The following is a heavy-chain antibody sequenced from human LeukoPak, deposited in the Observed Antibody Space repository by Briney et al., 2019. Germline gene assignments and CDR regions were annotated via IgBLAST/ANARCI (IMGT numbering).Heavy chain of an antibody. V-gene: IGHV3-48*01. J-gene: IGHJ4*02. CDR1: GFTFSSYS. CDR3: ARVGSDSSGDFDY. Sequence: PGGSLRLSCAASGFTFSSYSMNWVRQAPGKGLEWVSYISSSSSTIYYADSVKGRFTISRDNAKNSLYLQMNSLRAEDTAVYYCARVGSDSSGDFDYWGQGTLVTVSS. D-gene: IGHD3-22*01. CDR2: ISSSSSTI.